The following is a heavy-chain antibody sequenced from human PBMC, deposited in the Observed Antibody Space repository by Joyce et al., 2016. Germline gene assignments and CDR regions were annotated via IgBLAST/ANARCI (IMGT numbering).Heavy chain of an antibody. J-gene: IGHJ1*01. CDR2: ISHDAERQ. CDR3: AKGALADQLLPPADL. Sequence: VRQAPGKGLEWVAVISHDAERQFYGESSKGRFTISRDNYKSTLDLQMNSLRVEDTAVYYCAKGALADQLLPPADLWGQGTLVTVSS. D-gene: IGHD1-1*01. V-gene: IGHV3-30*18.